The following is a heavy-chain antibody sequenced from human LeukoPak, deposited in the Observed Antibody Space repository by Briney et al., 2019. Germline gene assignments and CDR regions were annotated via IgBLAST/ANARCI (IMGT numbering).Heavy chain of an antibody. V-gene: IGHV4-39*07. J-gene: IGHJ3*02. CDR1: GGSISSSSYY. D-gene: IGHD3-22*01. CDR3: ARDRAHYYDSSGYHGAFDI. CDR2: IYYSGSI. Sequence: PSETLSLTCTVSGGSISSSSYYWGWIRQPPGKGLEWIANIYYSGSIQHNPSLKSGATISIDTSKNQFSLKLSSVTAADTAVYYCARDRAHYYDSSGYHGAFDIWGQGTMVTVSS.